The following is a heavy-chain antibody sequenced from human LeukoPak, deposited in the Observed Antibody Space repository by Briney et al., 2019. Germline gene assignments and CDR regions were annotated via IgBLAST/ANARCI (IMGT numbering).Heavy chain of an antibody. CDR3: ARGDGDYTYYYYGMDV. CDR2: INPNSGGT. V-gene: IGHV1-2*02. CDR1: GYTLTGYY. Sequence: ASVKVSCKASGYTLTGYYMHWVRQAPGQGLEWMGWINPNSGGTNYAQKFQGRVTMTRDTSISTAYMELSRLRSDDTAVYYCARGDGDYTYYYYGMDVWGQGTTVTVSS. D-gene: IGHD4-17*01. J-gene: IGHJ6*02.